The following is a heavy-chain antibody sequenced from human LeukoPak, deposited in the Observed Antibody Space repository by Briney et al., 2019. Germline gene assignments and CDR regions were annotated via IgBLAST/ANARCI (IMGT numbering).Heavy chain of an antibody. CDR2: INWNGGST. J-gene: IGHJ4*02. CDR1: GFTFDDYG. V-gene: IGHV3-20*04. Sequence: PGGSLRLACAASGFTFDDYGMSWVRQAPGKGLEWVSGINWNGGSTGYADSVKGRFTISRDNAKNSLYLQMNSLRDDDTAVYYCAREKQSGRTPFDYWGQGSLVTVSS. CDR3: AREKQSGRTPFDY. D-gene: IGHD1/OR15-1a*01.